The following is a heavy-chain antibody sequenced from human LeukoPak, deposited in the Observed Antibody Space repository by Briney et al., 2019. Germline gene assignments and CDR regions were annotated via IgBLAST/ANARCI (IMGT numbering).Heavy chain of an antibody. D-gene: IGHD4-23*01. CDR1: GGTFSSYA. CDR2: ISAYNGNT. CDR3: ARDRWLGRLDY. V-gene: IGHV1-18*01. J-gene: IGHJ4*02. Sequence: ASVKVSCKASGGTFSSYAISWVRQAPGQGLEWMGWISAYNGNTNYAQKLQGRVTMTTDTSTSTAYMELRSLRSDDTAVYYCARDRWLGRLDYWGQGTLVTVSS.